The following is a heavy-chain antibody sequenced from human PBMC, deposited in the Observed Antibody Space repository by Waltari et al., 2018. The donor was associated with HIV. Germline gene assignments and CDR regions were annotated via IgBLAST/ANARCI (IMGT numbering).Heavy chain of an antibody. D-gene: IGHD2-21*02. V-gene: IGHV5-51*03. J-gene: IGHJ1*01. CDR3: VLGMVVTATHEYSQH. CDR1: GFSFTTYW. CDR2: NSPGDSDT. Sequence: EVQLVQSGAEVKKPGESLKLSCKGSGFSFTTYWIGGVRQMPGKGLEWMAINSPGDSDTGHSPSFQGQVTISAHKAFITAYLKWSSLKASDTAMYYCVLGMVVTATHEYSQHWGQGTLVTVSS.